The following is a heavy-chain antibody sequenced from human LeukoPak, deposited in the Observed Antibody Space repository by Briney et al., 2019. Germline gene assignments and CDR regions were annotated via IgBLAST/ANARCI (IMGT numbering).Heavy chain of an antibody. CDR3: ARVSGVVTSRVDY. J-gene: IGHJ4*02. CDR2: INHSGST. CDR1: GGSFSDYY. D-gene: IGHD4-23*01. V-gene: IGHV4-34*01. Sequence: KTSETLSLTCAVYGGSFSDYYWSWIRQPPGKGLEWIGEINHSGSTNYNPSLKSRVTISVDTSKNQFSLKLSSVTAADTAVYYCARVSGVVTSRVDYWGQGTLVTVSS.